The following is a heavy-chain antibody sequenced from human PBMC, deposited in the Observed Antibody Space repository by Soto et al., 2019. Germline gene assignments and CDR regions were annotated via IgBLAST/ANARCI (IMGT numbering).Heavy chain of an antibody. CDR2: IYCSGNN. CDR1: GGSISSCYWY. Sequence: SETLSLTCSVSGGSISSCYWYWSWMRPAHGKGWEGIGNIYCSGNNYYNPSIKSRLIITIYTSKNQFSLKVGSVTAAAAAVYVCASSSLYGMDVWGQGTTVTVSS. CDR3: ASSSLYGMDV. J-gene: IGHJ6*02. V-gene: IGHV4-30-4*08.